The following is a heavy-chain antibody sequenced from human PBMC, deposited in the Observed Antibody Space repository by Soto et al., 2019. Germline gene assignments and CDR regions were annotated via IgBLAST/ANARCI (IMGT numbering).Heavy chain of an antibody. Sequence: PGGSLRLSCAASGFTFSSYAMSWVRQAPGKGLEWVSAISGSGGSTYYADSVKGRFTISRDNSKNTLYLQMNSLRAEDTAVYYCANGETSGITMVRGVIVYYYGMDVWGQGTTVTISS. CDR1: GFTFSSYA. CDR2: ISGSGGST. J-gene: IGHJ6*02. D-gene: IGHD3-10*01. CDR3: ANGETSGITMVRGVIVYYYGMDV. V-gene: IGHV3-23*01.